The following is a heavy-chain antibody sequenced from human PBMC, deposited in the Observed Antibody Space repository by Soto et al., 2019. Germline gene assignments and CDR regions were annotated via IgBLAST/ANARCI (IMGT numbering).Heavy chain of an antibody. V-gene: IGHV1-69*02. CDR2: IIPILGIA. CDR3: ARVVSVANFCYYNGMDV. J-gene: IGHJ6*02. D-gene: IGHD2-8*02. CDR1: GGTFSSYT. Sequence: QVQLVQSGAEVKKPGSSVKVSCKASGGTFSSYTISWVRQAPGQGLEWMGRIIPILGIANYAQKFQGRVTITADKSTSTAYMELSSLRSEDTAVYYCARVVSVANFCYYNGMDVWGQGTRVTFSS.